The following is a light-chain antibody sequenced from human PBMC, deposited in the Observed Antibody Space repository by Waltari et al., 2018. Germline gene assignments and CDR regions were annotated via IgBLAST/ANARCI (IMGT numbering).Light chain of an antibody. CDR1: QSISSW. CDR2: KAS. J-gene: IGKJ2*01. V-gene: IGKV1-5*03. CDR3: QQHNSYSYT. Sequence: DIQMTQSPSTLSASVGDRVTIPCRASQSISSWLAWYQQKPGKAPKLLIYKASSLESGVPSRFSGSGSGTEFTLTISSLQPDDFATYYCQQHNSYSYTFGQGTKLEIK.